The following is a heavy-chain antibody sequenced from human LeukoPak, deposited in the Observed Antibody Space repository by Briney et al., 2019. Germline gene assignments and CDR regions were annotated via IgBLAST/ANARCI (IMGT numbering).Heavy chain of an antibody. CDR1: GGSISSSSYY. Sequence: SETLSLTCTVSGGSISSSSYYWGWIRQPPGKGLGWIGSIYYSGSTYYNPSLKSRVTISVDTSKNQFSLKLSSVTAADTAVYYCARHFKARGYSYGPWGQGTLVTVSS. CDR2: IYYSGST. D-gene: IGHD5-18*01. J-gene: IGHJ4*02. CDR3: ARHFKARGYSYGP. V-gene: IGHV4-39*01.